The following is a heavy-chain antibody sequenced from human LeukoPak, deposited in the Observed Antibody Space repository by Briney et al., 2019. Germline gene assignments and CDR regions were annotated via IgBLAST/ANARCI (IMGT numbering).Heavy chain of an antibody. V-gene: IGHV4-59*01. J-gene: IGHJ5*02. Sequence: SETRSLTCTVSGGSISSYYWSWIRQPPGKGLEWIGYIYYSGSTNYNPSLKSRVTISVDTPKNQFSLKLSSVTAADTAVYYCARGYPARWFDPWGQGTLVTVSS. CDR2: IYYSGST. CDR3: ARGYPARWFDP. CDR1: GGSISSYY. D-gene: IGHD1-1*01.